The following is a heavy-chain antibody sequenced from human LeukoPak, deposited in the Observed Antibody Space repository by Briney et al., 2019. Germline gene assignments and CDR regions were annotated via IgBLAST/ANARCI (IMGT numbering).Heavy chain of an antibody. V-gene: IGHV1-3*01. CDR3: ARDKTYYDILTGYYKGDAFDI. D-gene: IGHD3-9*01. CDR2: INAGNGNT. Sequence: ASVKVSCKASGYTFTSYAMHWVRQAPGQRLEWMGWINAGNGNTKYSQKFQGRVTITRDTSASTAYMELSSLRSEDTAAYYCARDKTYYDILTGYYKGDAFDIWGQGTMVTVSS. J-gene: IGHJ3*02. CDR1: GYTFTSYA.